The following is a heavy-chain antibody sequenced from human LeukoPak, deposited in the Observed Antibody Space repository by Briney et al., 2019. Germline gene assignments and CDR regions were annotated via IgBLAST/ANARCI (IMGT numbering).Heavy chain of an antibody. J-gene: IGHJ4*02. Sequence: TGGSLRLSCAASGFTFSSFAMSWVRQAPGKGLEWVSTISGGGITTYYADSAKGRFTISRDNAKNSLYLQMNSLRAEDTAVYYCARALSYSYGSMDFWGQGTLVIVSS. D-gene: IGHD5-18*01. CDR2: ISGGGITT. V-gene: IGHV3-23*01. CDR1: GFTFSSFA. CDR3: ARALSYSYGSMDF.